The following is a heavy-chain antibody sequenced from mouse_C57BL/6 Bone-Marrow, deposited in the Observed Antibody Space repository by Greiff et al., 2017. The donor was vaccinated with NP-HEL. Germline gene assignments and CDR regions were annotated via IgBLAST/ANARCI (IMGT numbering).Heavy chain of an antibody. CDR3: ARIPLYYYGSSYVSLYFDY. CDR1: GFSLSTFGMG. D-gene: IGHD1-1*01. CDR2: IWWDDDK. V-gene: IGHV8-8*01. J-gene: IGHJ2*01. Sequence: QVQLKESGPGILQPSQTLSLTCSFSGFSLSTFGMGVGWIRQPSGKGLEWLAHIWWDDDKYYNPALKSRLTISKDTSKNQVFLKIANVDTADTATYYCARIPLYYYGSSYVSLYFDYWGQGTTLTVSS.